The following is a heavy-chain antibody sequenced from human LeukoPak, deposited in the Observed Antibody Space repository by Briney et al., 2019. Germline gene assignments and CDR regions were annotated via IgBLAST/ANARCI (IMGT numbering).Heavy chain of an antibody. V-gene: IGHV4-59*01. D-gene: IGHD6-13*01. CDR1: GGSISSYY. CDR2: IYYSGST. Sequence: SETLSLTCTVSGGSISSYYWSWIRQPPGKGLEWIGYIYYSGSTNYNPSLKSRVTISVDTSKNQLSLKLSSVTAADTAVYYCARDVGGIAAAAHFDYWGQGTLVTVSS. CDR3: ARDVGGIAAAAHFDY. J-gene: IGHJ4*02.